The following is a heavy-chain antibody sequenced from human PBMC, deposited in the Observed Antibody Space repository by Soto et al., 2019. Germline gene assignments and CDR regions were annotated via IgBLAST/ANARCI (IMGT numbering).Heavy chain of an antibody. J-gene: IGHJ4*02. V-gene: IGHV3-15*01. Sequence: EVQLVESGGGLVKPGGSLRLSCAASGFTFSNAWMSWVRQAPGKGLEWVGRIKSKTDGGTTDYAAPVKGRFTISRDXXKNTLYLQMNSLKTEDTAVYYCTPTYYYDSSGYHYWGQGTLVTVSS. CDR2: IKSKTDGGTT. CDR1: GFTFSNAW. D-gene: IGHD3-22*01. CDR3: TPTYYYDSSGYHY.